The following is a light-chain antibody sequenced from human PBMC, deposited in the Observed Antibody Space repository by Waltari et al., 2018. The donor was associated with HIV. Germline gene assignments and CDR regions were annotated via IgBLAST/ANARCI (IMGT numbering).Light chain of an antibody. CDR1: QGISNS. Sequence: DIQMTQSPSSLSASVGDRVTVTCRASQGISNSLAWYQQKPGKAPKLLLYSASRLESGVPSRFSGGGSGTDYTLTINSLQPEDFATYYCQQFYSTPPTFGGGTKVEIK. CDR2: SAS. J-gene: IGKJ4*01. V-gene: IGKV1-NL1*01. CDR3: QQFYSTPPT.